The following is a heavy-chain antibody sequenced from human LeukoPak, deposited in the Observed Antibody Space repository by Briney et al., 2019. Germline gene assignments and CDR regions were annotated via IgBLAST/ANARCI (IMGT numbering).Heavy chain of an antibody. V-gene: IGHV3-48*01. CDR2: ISTSSSTI. Sequence: GGSLRLSCAASGFTFSSYSMNWVRQAPGKGLEWVSYISTSSSTIYYADSVKGRFTISRDNSKNTLYLQMNSLRAEDTAVYYCARDRGGDYWGQGTLVTVSS. CDR1: GFTFSSYS. J-gene: IGHJ4*02. CDR3: ARDRGGDY. D-gene: IGHD3-10*01.